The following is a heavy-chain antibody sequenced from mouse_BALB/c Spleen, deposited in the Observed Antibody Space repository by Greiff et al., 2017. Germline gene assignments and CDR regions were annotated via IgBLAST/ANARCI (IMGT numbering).Heavy chain of an antibody. CDR2: IYWDDDK. D-gene: IGHD1-1*01. Sequence: QVTLKESGPGILQPSQTLSLTCSFSGFSLSTSGMGVSWIRQPSGKGLEWLAHIYWDDDKRYNPSLKSRLTISKDTSSNQVFLKITSVDTADTATYYCARRRYYGSSYEWAMDYWGQGTSVTVSS. CDR3: ARRRYYGSSYEWAMDY. CDR1: GFSLSTSGMG. J-gene: IGHJ4*01. V-gene: IGHV8-12*01.